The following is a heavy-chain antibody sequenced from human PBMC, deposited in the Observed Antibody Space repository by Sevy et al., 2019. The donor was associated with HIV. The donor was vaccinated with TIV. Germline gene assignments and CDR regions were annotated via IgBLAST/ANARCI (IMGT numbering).Heavy chain of an antibody. CDR3: ANDLSGARDS. CDR1: GFTFRNYW. CDR2: INEDGSFS. D-gene: IGHD6-25*01. Sequence: GGSLRLSCAASGFTFRNYWMHWVRQGPGKGLEWVSRINEDGSFSDYADSMKGRFTISRDNAKNTLYLEMNSLRVEDTAVYYCANDLSGARDSWGQGTLVTVSS. J-gene: IGHJ4*02. V-gene: IGHV3-74*01.